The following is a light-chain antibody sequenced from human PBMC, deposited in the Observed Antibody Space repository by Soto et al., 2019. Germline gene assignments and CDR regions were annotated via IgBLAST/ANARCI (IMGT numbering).Light chain of an antibody. CDR3: SLYTSENTYV. CDR1: STDFVSYNR. J-gene: IGLJ1*01. Sequence: QSALAQPPSVSGSPGQSVTISCTGTSTDFVSYNRVSWYQQPPGTAPKLIIYEASNRPSRVPDRFSGSKSGNTASLTIFGLQAADEADYYCSLYTSENTYVFGTGTKVTVL. V-gene: IGLV2-18*01. CDR2: EAS.